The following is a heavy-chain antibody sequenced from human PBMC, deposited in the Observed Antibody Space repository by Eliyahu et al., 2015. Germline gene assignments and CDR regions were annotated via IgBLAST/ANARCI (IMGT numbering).Heavy chain of an antibody. Sequence: EVQLVESGGGLVXPGGSLRLSWAASGXTXXSXEMNWVRQAPGKGLEWVSYISSSGSTIYYADSVKGRFTISRDNAKNSLYLQMNSLRAEDTAVYYCARERAAGRFLFGNAFDIWGQGTMVTVSS. CDR1: GXTXXSXE. CDR2: ISSSGSTI. D-gene: IGHD3-3*01. CDR3: ARERAAGRFLFGNAFDI. V-gene: IGHV3-48*03. J-gene: IGHJ3*02.